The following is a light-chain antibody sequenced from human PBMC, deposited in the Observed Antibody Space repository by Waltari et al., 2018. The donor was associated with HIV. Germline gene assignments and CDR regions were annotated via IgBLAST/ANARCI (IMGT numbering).Light chain of an antibody. Sequence: QSVLTQPPSASGTPGQRVTISCSGSSSNIGSNTVNWYQQPPGTAPKLLIYSNNPRPSGVPDRFSGAKSGPSASLAISGLQSEDEADYYCAAWDDSLNGVVFGGGTKLTVL. CDR2: SNN. V-gene: IGLV1-44*01. CDR3: AAWDDSLNGVV. CDR1: SSNIGSNT. J-gene: IGLJ2*01.